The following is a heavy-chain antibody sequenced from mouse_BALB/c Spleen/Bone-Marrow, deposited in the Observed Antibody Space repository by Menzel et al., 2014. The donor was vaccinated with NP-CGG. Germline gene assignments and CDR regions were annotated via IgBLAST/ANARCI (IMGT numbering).Heavy chain of an antibody. CDR2: IHPYNGDT. CDR3: VRDSYDAIGF. J-gene: IGHJ4*01. CDR1: GFSFTDYF. Sequence: EVKLMESGPELVKPGASVKLSCRASGFSFTDYFINWVKQSHGKSLEWIGRIHPYNGDTFYNQKFKVKATLTVDKSSNTHRIELLRLTSQDSAVYYCVRDSYDAIGFWGERTSVTVSS. V-gene: IGHV1-37*01.